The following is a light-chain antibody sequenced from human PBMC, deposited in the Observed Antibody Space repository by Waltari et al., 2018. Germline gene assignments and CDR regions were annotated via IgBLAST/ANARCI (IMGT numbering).Light chain of an antibody. Sequence: QSALTQPASVSGSPGQSITISCTGTSSDIGAYNFSSWYQKHPGKAPKVMIYDVNNRLSGVSSRFSGSKSGNTASLTISGLQAEDESDYYCSSYTTGSTRYVFGSGTKVTVL. CDR2: DVN. CDR1: SSDIGAYNF. V-gene: IGLV2-14*03. CDR3: SSYTTGSTRYV. J-gene: IGLJ1*01.